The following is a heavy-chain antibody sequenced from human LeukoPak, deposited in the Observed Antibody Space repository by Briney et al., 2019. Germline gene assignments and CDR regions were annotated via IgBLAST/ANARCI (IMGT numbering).Heavy chain of an antibody. D-gene: IGHD5-18*01. Sequence: GGSLRLSCAASGFTFSDYYMSWIRQAPGKGLEWISYISSSGSSIYYADSVKGRFTISRDNAKNSLYLQMNSLRAEDTAVYYCARTGYSYGPYAFDIWGQGTMVTVSS. V-gene: IGHV3-11*04. CDR3: ARTGYSYGPYAFDI. CDR1: GFTFSDYY. J-gene: IGHJ3*02. CDR2: ISSSGSSI.